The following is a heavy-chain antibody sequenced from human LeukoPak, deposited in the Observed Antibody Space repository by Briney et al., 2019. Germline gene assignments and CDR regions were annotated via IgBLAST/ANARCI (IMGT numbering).Heavy chain of an antibody. J-gene: IGHJ4*02. V-gene: IGHV3-33*08. CDR2: IWYHGNEI. CDR1: GFTFSSFG. CDR3: VRGSGGNGYGYWGDN. D-gene: IGHD5-12*01. Sequence: PGGSLRLSCAASGFTFSSFGMHWVRKAPGKGLEWVAVIWYHGNEIHYVDSVKGRFTISRDNFRNTLYLQMDSLRVEDSAIYYCVRGSGGNGYGYWGDNWGQGTLVTVSS.